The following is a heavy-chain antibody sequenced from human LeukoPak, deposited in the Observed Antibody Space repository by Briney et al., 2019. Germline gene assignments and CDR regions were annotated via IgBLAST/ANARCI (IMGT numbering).Heavy chain of an antibody. CDR2: LYNSGST. Sequence: SGAVSLTCTVSGGSISTYYWNWMRQPPGKGLEWIGYLYNSGSTNYNPSLKSRLTISVDMSKNQLVLKLSSVTAADTAVYYCARGVTSPLDAFDIWGQGTMVTVS. CDR3: ARGVTSPLDAFDI. CDR1: GGSISTYY. D-gene: IGHD1-26*01. J-gene: IGHJ3*02. V-gene: IGHV4-59*01.